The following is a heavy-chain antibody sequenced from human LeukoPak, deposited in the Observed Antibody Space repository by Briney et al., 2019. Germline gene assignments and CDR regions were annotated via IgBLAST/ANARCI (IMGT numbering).Heavy chain of an antibody. J-gene: IGHJ6*03. Sequence: SVKVSCKASGYTFTSYDISWVRQAPGQGLEWMGGIIPIFGTANYAQKFQGRVTITADESTSTAYMELSSLRSEDTAVYYCARNDDLGYSYGAHYYYYYMDVWGKGTTVTVSS. CDR2: IIPIFGTA. V-gene: IGHV1-69*13. D-gene: IGHD5-18*01. CDR1: GYTFTSYD. CDR3: ARNDDLGYSYGAHYYYYYMDV.